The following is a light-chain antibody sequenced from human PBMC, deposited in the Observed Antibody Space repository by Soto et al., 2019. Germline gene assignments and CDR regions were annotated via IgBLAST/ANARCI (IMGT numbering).Light chain of an antibody. CDR2: DAS. CDR3: QQYNSYPIT. Sequence: EIVMTQSPATLSVSPGDRATLSCRASQSVGNDLAWCQQKPGQAPRLLIYDASTRATGIPARFSGSGSGTEFTLTISSLQPDDFATYYCQQYNSYPITFGQGTRLEI. CDR1: QSVGND. V-gene: IGKV3D-15*01. J-gene: IGKJ5*01.